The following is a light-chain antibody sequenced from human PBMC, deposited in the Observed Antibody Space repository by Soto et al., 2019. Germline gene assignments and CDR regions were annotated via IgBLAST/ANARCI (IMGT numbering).Light chain of an antibody. CDR1: SSDVGGYSS. J-gene: IGLJ1*01. CDR3: SSYTSTSTLYV. Sequence: QSALTQPASVSGSPGQSITISCTGTSSDVGGYSSVSWYQQLPGKAPKLMIFEVSNRPSGVSSRFSGSKSSNTASLTISGLQAEDEADYYCSSYTSTSTLYVFGTGTKLTVL. V-gene: IGLV2-14*01. CDR2: EVS.